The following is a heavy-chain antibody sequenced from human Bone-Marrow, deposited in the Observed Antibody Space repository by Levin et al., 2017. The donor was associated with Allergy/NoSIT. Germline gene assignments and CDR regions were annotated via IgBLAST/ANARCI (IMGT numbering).Heavy chain of an antibody. V-gene: IGHV1-18*01. CDR3: ARRTPRSITIFGVVTRLYYYYGMDV. CDR1: GYTFTSYG. Sequence: GASVKVSCKASGYTFTSYGISWVRQAPGQGLEWMGWISAYNGNTNYAQKLQGRVTMTTDTSTSTAYMELRSLRSDDTAVYYCARRTPRSITIFGVVTRLYYYYGMDVWGQGTTVTVSS. D-gene: IGHD3-3*01. J-gene: IGHJ6*02. CDR2: ISAYNGNT.